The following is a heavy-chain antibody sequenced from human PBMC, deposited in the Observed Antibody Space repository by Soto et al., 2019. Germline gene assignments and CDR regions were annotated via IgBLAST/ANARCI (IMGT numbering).Heavy chain of an antibody. V-gene: IGHV3-21*01. D-gene: IGHD2-2*01. J-gene: IGHJ4*02. CDR2: ISSSSSYI. CDR1: GFTFSSYS. Sequence: PGGSLRLSCAASGFTFSSYSMNWVRQAPGKGLEWVSSISSSSSYIYYADSVKGRFTISRDNAKNSLYLQMNSLRAEDTAVYYCARGGYCSSTSCYAPFDYWGQGTLVTVSS. CDR3: ARGGYCSSTSCYAPFDY.